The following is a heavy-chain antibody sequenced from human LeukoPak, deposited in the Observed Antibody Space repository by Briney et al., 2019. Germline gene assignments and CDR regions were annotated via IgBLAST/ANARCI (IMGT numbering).Heavy chain of an antibody. CDR3: ARDPLSAAGSGWFDP. Sequence: GASVKVSCKASGYPFTSNGISWVRQAPGQGLEWMGWISAYNGNTNYAQNLQGRVTMTTDTSTTTAYMELRSLRSDDTAVYYCARDPLSAAGSGWFDPWGQGTPVTVS. CDR1: GYPFTSNG. V-gene: IGHV1-18*01. D-gene: IGHD6-13*01. CDR2: ISAYNGNT. J-gene: IGHJ5*02.